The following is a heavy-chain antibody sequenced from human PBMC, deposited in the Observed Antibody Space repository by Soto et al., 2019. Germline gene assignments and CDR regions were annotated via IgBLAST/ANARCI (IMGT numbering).Heavy chain of an antibody. D-gene: IGHD3-9*01. CDR2: IYYSGST. CDR1: GGSISSGGYY. V-gene: IGHV4-31*03. Sequence: TLSLTCTVSGGSISSGGYYWSWIRQHPGKGLEWIGYIYYSGSTYYNPSLKSRVTISVDTSKNQFSLKLSSVTAADTAVYYCAREPYDILTGYYGGDGYFDYWGQGTLVTV. CDR3: AREPYDILTGYYGGDGYFDY. J-gene: IGHJ4*02.